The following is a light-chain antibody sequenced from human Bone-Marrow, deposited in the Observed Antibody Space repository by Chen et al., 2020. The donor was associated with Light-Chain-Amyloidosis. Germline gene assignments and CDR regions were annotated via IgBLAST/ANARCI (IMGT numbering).Light chain of an antibody. CDR2: RDT. J-gene: IGLJ2*01. CDR3: QSADSSGTYEVI. Sequence: SYELTQPPSVSVSPGQTARITCSGDDLPTKYAYWYQQKPGQAPVLVIHRDTERPSGLSELFSGSSSGTTATLTSSGVQAEDEADYHCQSADSSGTYEVIFGGGTKLTVL. CDR1: DLPTKY. V-gene: IGLV3-25*03.